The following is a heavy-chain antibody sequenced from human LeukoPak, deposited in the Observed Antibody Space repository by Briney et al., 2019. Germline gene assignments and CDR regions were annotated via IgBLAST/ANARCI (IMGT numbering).Heavy chain of an antibody. J-gene: IGHJ5*02. CDR1: GYTLTELS. D-gene: IGHD3-10*01. CDR2: FDPEDGET. CDR3: ARDPTLYGSGSTKFDP. Sequence: ASVKVSCKVSGYTLTELSMHWVRQAPGKGLEWMGGFDPEDGETIYAQKFQGRVTMTEDTSTDTAYMELSSLRSEDTAVYYCARDPTLYGSGSTKFDPWGQGTLVTVSS. V-gene: IGHV1-24*01.